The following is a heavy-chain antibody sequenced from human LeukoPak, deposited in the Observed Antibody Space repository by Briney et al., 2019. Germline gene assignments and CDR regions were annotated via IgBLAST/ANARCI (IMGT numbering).Heavy chain of an antibody. Sequence: LGATVKISCKVSGYTFTDYYMHWVQQAPGKGLEWMGLVDPEDGETIYAEKFQGRVTINADTSTDTAYMELSSLRSEDTAVYYCSRGNYDFSQEXQNGXXGQGXLVTVS. J-gene: IGHJ4*02. CDR1: GYTFTDYY. D-gene: IGHD3-3*01. V-gene: IGHV1-69-2*01. CDR2: VDPEDGET. CDR3: SRGNYDFSQEXQNGX.